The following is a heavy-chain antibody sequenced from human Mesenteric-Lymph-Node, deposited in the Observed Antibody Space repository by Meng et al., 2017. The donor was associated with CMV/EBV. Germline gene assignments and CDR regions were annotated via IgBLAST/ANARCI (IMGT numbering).Heavy chain of an antibody. J-gene: IGHJ1*01. CDR1: GGSFSGYY. CDR2: INHSGST. CDR3: ATTYQLLLLCFQH. D-gene: IGHD2-2*01. Sequence: GSLRLSCAVYGGSFSGYYWSWIRQPPGKGLEWIGEINHSGSTNYNPSLKSRVTISVDTSKNQFSLKLSSVTAADTAVYYCATTYQLLLLCFQHWGQGTLVTVSS. V-gene: IGHV4-34*01.